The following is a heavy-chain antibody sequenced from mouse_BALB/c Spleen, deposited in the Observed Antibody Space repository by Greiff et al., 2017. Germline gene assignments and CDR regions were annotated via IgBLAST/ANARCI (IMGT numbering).Heavy chain of an antibody. D-gene: IGHD2-2*01. Sequence: EVKLMESGPGLVKPSQSLSLTCTVTGYSITSDYAWNWIRQFPGNKLEWMCYISYSGITSYNPSLKSRISITRDTSKNQFFLQLNSVTTEDTATYYCAGYDVAYWGQGTLVTVSA. CDR2: ISYSGIT. CDR3: AGYDVAY. CDR1: GYSITSDYA. J-gene: IGHJ3*01. V-gene: IGHV3-2*02.